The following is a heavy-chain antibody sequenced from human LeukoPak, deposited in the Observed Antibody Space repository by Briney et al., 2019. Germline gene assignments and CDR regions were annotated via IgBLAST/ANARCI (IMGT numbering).Heavy chain of an antibody. CDR1: GFTFNSYG. D-gene: IGHD6-13*01. CDR3: ARPRTYSSSWSPFDY. J-gene: IGHJ4*02. CDR2: IWYDGSNK. V-gene: IGHV3-33*01. Sequence: PGRSLRLSCAASGFTFNSYGMHWVRQAPGKGLEWGVLIWYDGSNKYYADSVKGRFTISRENSKNTLYLQMNSLRAEDTAVYYCARPRTYSSSWSPFDYWGQGTLVTVSS.